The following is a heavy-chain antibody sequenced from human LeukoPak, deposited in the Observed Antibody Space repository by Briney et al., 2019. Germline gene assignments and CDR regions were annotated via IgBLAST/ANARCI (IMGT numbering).Heavy chain of an antibody. CDR1: GGTFSSYA. V-gene: IGHV1-69*06. D-gene: IGHD3-22*01. J-gene: IGHJ4*02. CDR3: ARDPDSSGPQYYFDY. Sequence: ASVKVSCKASGGTFSSYAISWVRQAPGQGLEWMGGIIPIFGTANHAQKFQGRVTITADKSTSTAYMELSSLRSEDTAVYYCARDPDSSGPQYYFDYWGQGTLVTVSS. CDR2: IIPIFGTA.